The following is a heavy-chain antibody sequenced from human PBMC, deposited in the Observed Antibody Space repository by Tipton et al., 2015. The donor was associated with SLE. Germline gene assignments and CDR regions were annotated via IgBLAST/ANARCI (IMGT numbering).Heavy chain of an antibody. CDR3: ARHFGSSDYFDY. D-gene: IGHD6-6*01. CDR2: IYHGGST. J-gene: IGHJ4*02. V-gene: IGHV4-38-2*02. CDR1: GYSISSGYY. Sequence: LRLSCTVSGYSISSGYYWGWIRQPPGRGLEWIGNIYHGGSTYYNPSLKSRVTISVDTSKNQFSLKLSSVTAADTAVYYCARHFGSSDYFDYWGQGTLVTVSS.